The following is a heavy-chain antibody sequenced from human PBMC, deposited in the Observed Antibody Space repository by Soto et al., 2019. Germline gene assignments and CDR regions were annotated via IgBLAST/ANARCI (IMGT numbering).Heavy chain of an antibody. Sequence: ASVKVSCKASGYTFTGYYMHWVRQAPGQGLEWMGWINPNSGGTNYAQKFQGGVTMTRDTSISTAYMELSRLRSDDTAVYYCARLLIDFWTDAFDIWGQGTMVTVSS. CDR2: INPNSGGT. CDR3: ARLLIDFWTDAFDI. CDR1: GYTFTGYY. J-gene: IGHJ3*02. D-gene: IGHD3-3*01. V-gene: IGHV1-2*02.